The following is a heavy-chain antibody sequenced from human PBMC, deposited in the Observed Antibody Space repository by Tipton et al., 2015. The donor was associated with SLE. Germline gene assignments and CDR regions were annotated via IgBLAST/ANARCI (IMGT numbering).Heavy chain of an antibody. J-gene: IGHJ5*02. CDR2: IYTSGST. CDR3: ARGWVAAAGTVWFDP. CDR1: GGSISSGSYY. V-gene: IGHV4-61*09. Sequence: TLSLTCTVSGGSISSGSYYWSWIRQPAGKGLEWIGHIYTSGSTNYNPSLKSRVTISVDTSKNQFSLKLSSVTAADAAVYYCARGWVAAAGTVWFDPWGQGTLVTVSS. D-gene: IGHD6-13*01.